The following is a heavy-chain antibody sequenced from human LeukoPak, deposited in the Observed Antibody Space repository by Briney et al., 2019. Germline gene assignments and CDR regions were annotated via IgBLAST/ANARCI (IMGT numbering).Heavy chain of an antibody. Sequence: SETLSLTCTVSGGSISSSSYYWGWIRQPPGKGLEWIGSIYYSGSTYYNPSLKSRVTISVDTSKNQFSLKLSSVAAADTAVYYCARGSYGSGSYQDDYWGQGTLVTVSS. CDR3: ARGSYGSGSYQDDY. CDR2: IYYSGST. D-gene: IGHD3-10*01. CDR1: GGSISSSSYY. J-gene: IGHJ4*02. V-gene: IGHV4-39*07.